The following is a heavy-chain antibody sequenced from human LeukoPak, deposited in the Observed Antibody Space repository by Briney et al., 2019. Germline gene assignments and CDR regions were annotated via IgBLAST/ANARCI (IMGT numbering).Heavy chain of an antibody. V-gene: IGHV1-46*01. D-gene: IGHD3-10*01. Sequence: ASVKVSCKASGYTFTSYYMHWVRQAAGQGLEWMGIINPSGGSTSYAQKFQGRVTMTRDTSTSTVYMELSSLRSEDTAVYYCARDHRGSGSYLVQRLDYWGQGTLVTVSS. CDR3: ARDHRGSGSYLVQRLDY. J-gene: IGHJ4*02. CDR1: GYTFTSYY. CDR2: INPSGGST.